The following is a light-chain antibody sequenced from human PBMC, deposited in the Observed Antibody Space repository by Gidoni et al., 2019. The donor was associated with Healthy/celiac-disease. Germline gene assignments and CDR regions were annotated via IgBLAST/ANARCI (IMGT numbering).Light chain of an antibody. Sequence: SALTQPAPVSGSPGQSITISCTGTSSDVGGYNYVSWYQQHPGKAPKLMIYDVSNRPSGVSNRFSGSKSGNTASLTISGLQAEDEADYYCSSYTSSSTGVFGGGTKLTVL. CDR1: SSDVGGYNY. V-gene: IGLV2-14*01. J-gene: IGLJ3*02. CDR3: SSYTSSSTGV. CDR2: DVS.